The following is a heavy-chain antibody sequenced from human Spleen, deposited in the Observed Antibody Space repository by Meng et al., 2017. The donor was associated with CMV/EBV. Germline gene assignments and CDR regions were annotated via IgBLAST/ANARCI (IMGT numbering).Heavy chain of an antibody. Sequence: LSLTCAASEFTFSDYSMSWIRQAPGKGLEWVSYISSSYSLYYADSVKGRFTISRDNAKNSLYLQMNSLRAEDTAVYYCARRVEEVGGWFRPHLDFWGQGALVTVSS. J-gene: IGHJ4*02. CDR3: ARRVEEVGGWFRPHLDF. V-gene: IGHV3-11*01. D-gene: IGHD6-19*01. CDR2: ISSSYSL. CDR1: EFTFSDYS.